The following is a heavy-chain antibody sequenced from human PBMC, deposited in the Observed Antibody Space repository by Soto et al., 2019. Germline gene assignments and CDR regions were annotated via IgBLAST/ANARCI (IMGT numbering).Heavy chain of an antibody. J-gene: IGHJ4*02. V-gene: IGHV4-39*01. CDR3: ASPQYSNPIYAPDFGY. Sequence: SETLSLTCTVSGGSISSSSYYWGWIRQPPGKGLEWIGSIYYSGSTYYNPSLKSRVTISVDTSKNQFSLKLSSVTAADTAVYYCASPQYSNPIYAPDFGYWGQGTLVTVSS. CDR2: IYYSGST. CDR1: GGSISSSSYY. D-gene: IGHD4-4*01.